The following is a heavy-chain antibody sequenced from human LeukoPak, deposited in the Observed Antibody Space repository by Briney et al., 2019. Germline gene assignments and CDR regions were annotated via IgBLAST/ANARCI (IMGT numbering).Heavy chain of an antibody. CDR1: GFIFSSSA. J-gene: IGHJ4*02. CDR2: ISDSGGST. Sequence: SGGSLRLSCTASGFIFSSSAMTWVRQAPGKGLEWVSAISDSGGSTVYADSVRGQLTISRDNSKNTLYLQMSSLRDEDTAIYYCTKGGSYAPLDYWGQGTLVTVSS. D-gene: IGHD1-26*01. V-gene: IGHV3-23*01. CDR3: TKGGSYAPLDY.